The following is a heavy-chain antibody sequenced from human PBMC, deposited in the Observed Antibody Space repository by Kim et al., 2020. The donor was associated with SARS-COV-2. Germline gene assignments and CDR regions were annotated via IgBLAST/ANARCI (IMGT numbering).Heavy chain of an antibody. Sequence: GGSLRLSCAASGFTFSSYGMHWVRQAPGKGLEWVAVISYDGSNKYYADSVKGRFTISRDNSKNTLYLQMNSLRAEDTAVYYCATKIPWRYFDWLLYPAYFDYWGQGTLVTVSS. CDR2: ISYDGSNK. V-gene: IGHV3-30*03. CDR3: ATKIPWRYFDWLLYPAYFDY. D-gene: IGHD3-9*01. J-gene: IGHJ4*02. CDR1: GFTFSSYG.